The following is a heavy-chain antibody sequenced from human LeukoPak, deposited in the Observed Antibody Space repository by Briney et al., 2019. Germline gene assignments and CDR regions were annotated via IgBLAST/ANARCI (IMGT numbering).Heavy chain of an antibody. V-gene: IGHV3-49*04. J-gene: IGHJ4*02. D-gene: IGHD1-1*01. CDR1: GFTFSTYW. CDR2: IRTKAHGGTT. Sequence: GGSLRLSCAASGFTFSTYWMHWVRQAPGKGLEWLGMIRTKAHGGTTEYAASVKGRFTFSRDDSKSIAYLQMNSLKTEDTAVYYCTRGDWNDDNWGQGTLVTVSS. CDR3: TRGDWNDDN.